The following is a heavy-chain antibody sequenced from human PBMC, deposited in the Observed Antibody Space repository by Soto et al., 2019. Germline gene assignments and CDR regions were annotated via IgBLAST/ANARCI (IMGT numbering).Heavy chain of an antibody. J-gene: IGHJ5*02. CDR3: ARGGNWFDP. D-gene: IGHD3-10*01. CDR1: DFSYSDYW. Sequence: EVQLVESGGGVVQPGGSLRLSCEASDFSYSDYWMAQVPRAAGKGLGWVANLDQGGGEKHYGDSVKGRITNSRANAKNSLYLQMNSLGAEDMAVYYSARGGNWFDPWGQGTLVTVSS. CDR2: LDQGGGEK. V-gene: IGHV3-7*04.